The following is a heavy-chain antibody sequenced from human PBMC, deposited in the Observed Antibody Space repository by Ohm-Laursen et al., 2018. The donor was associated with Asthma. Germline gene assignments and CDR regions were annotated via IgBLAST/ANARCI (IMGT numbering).Heavy chain of an antibody. D-gene: IGHD3-16*02. Sequence: TLSLTCTVSGGPVSSGSYCWSWIRQPPGKGLGWIGYIYYSGSTNYNPSLKSRVTISVDTSKNQFSLRLSSVTAADTAFYYCARVMIAFGGFIVPLYDFDYWGQGTLVTVSS. CDR1: GGPVSSGSYC. V-gene: IGHV4-61*01. J-gene: IGHJ4*02. CDR2: IYYSGST. CDR3: ARVMIAFGGFIVPLYDFDY.